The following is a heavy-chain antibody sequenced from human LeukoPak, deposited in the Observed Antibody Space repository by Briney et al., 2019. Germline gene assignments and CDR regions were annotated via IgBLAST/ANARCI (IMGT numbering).Heavy chain of an antibody. J-gene: IGHJ4*02. CDR3: SRELAWGAADY. Sequence: SQTLSLTCAISGDSVSSNSAAWGWIRQSPSRGLEWLGRTYYRSGWYNDYALSVESRITINPYTSKNQVSLQLTSVTTEDTAVYYCSRELAWGAADYWGQGTLVTVSS. V-gene: IGHV6-1*01. CDR2: TYYRSGWYN. CDR1: GDSVSSNSAA. D-gene: IGHD7-27*01.